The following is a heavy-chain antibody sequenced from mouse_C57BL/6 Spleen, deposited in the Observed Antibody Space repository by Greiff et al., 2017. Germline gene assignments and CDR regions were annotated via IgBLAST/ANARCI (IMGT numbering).Heavy chain of an antibody. Sequence: QVQLQQSGAELVKPGASVKISCKASGYAFSSYWMNWVKQRPGKGLEWIGQIYPGDGDTNYNGKFKGKATLTADKSSSTAYMQLSSLTSEDSAVYFCARDDYDDYFDDWGQGTTLTVSS. CDR3: ARDDYDDYFDD. CDR2: IYPGDGDT. D-gene: IGHD2-4*01. CDR1: GYAFSSYW. V-gene: IGHV1-80*01. J-gene: IGHJ2*01.